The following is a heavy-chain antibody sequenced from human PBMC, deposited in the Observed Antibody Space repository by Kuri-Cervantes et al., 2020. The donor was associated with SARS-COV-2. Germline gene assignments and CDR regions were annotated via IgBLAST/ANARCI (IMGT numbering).Heavy chain of an antibody. Sequence: SETLSLSCTVSGASISSCTYYWGWIRQSPGKGLKWLGSNYESGDTYYSSSLKNRLSLSVDTSKNQFSLRLTSVTEADTAIYSCARHYASDRFHKWGQGTQVTVSS. CDR1: GASISSCTYY. CDR2: NYESGDT. V-gene: IGHV4-39*01. J-gene: IGHJ4*02. CDR3: ARHYASDRFHK. D-gene: IGHD3-10*01.